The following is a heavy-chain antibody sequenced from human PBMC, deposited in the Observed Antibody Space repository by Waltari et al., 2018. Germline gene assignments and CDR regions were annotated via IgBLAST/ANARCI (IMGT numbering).Heavy chain of an antibody. CDR2: RKQDGSEK. D-gene: IGHD2-15*01. J-gene: IGHJ4*02. Sequence: EVQLVESGGGLVQPGGSLSLSCAASGFTFSSHWMRWVRQAPGKGLEWVANRKQDGSEKYYVDSVKGRFTISRDNAKNSLYLQMNSLRAEDTAVYYCARDGGVVTPLFDYWGQGTLVTVSS. V-gene: IGHV3-7*01. CDR1: GFTFSSHW. CDR3: ARDGGVVTPLFDY.